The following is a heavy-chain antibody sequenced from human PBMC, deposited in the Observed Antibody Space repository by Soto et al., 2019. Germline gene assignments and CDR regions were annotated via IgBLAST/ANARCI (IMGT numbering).Heavy chain of an antibody. Sequence: GGSLRLSFAASGFTFSSYAMSWVRQAPGKGLEWVSSISCSGGSTYYADSVKVRFTISRDNSKNTLYLQMNSLRAEDTAVYYCAGLRGYSGYVTVGPWLPRRLPGGIDXWGQGTTVTVS. CDR2: ISCSGGST. D-gene: IGHD5-12*01. J-gene: IGHJ6*02. CDR1: GFTFSSYA. V-gene: IGHV3-23*01. CDR3: AGLRGYSGYVTVGPWLPRRLPGGIDX.